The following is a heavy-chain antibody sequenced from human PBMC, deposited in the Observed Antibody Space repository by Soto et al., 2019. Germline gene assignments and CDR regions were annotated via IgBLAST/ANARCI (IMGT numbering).Heavy chain of an antibody. CDR3: ARDRRIAAAGYYYYGMDV. V-gene: IGHV3-30-3*01. Sequence: QVQLVESGGGVVQPGRSLRLSCAASGFTFSSYAMHWVRQAPGKGLEWVAVISYDGSNKYYADSVKGRFTISRDNSKNTLYLQMNSLRVEDTAVYYCARDRRIAAAGYYYYGMDVWGQGTTVTVSS. D-gene: IGHD6-13*01. CDR2: ISYDGSNK. CDR1: GFTFSSYA. J-gene: IGHJ6*02.